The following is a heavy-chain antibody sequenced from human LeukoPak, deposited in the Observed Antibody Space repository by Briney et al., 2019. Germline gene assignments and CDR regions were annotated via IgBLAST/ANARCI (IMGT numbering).Heavy chain of an antibody. V-gene: IGHV1-2*02. CDR1: VYTFTGHY. D-gene: IGHD1-26*01. Sequence: GASVNVSCKSSVYTFTGHYMHWVRPPPGKGFEGLGWINPNSGGTNYAQKFQGRVTMTRDTSISTAYMELSRLRSDDTAVYYCARDSGWELPTKEVDRDYWGQGTLVTVSS. CDR3: ARDSGWELPTKEVDRDY. J-gene: IGHJ4*02. CDR2: INPNSGGT.